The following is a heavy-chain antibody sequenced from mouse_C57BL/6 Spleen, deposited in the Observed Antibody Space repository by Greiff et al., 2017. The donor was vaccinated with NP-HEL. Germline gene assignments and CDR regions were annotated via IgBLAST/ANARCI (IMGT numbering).Heavy chain of an antibody. D-gene: IGHD3-2*02. CDR1: GFTFSSYT. V-gene: IGHV5-9*01. CDR2: ISGGGGNT. J-gene: IGHJ1*03. Sequence: EVQGVESGGGLVKPGGSLKLSCAASGFTFSSYTMSWVRQTPEKRLEWVATISGGGGNTYYPDSVKGRFTISRDNAKNTLYLQMSSLRSEDTALYYCARQDPGYFDVWGTGTTVTVSS. CDR3: ARQDPGYFDV.